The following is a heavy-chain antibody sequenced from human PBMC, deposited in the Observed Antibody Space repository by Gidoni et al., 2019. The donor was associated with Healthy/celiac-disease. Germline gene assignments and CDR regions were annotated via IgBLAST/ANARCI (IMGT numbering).Heavy chain of an antibody. V-gene: IGHV1-69*04. CDR2: IIPILGIA. CDR1: GGTFSSYA. D-gene: IGHD6-6*01. J-gene: IGHJ6*02. Sequence: QVQLVQSGAEVKKPGSSVKVSCKASGGTFSSYAISWVRQAPGQGLEWMGRIIPILGIANYAQKFQGRVTITADKSTSTAYMELSSLRSEDTAVYYCARRLIAARPFKSGLGLYGMDVWGQGTTVTVSS. CDR3: ARRLIAARPFKSGLGLYGMDV.